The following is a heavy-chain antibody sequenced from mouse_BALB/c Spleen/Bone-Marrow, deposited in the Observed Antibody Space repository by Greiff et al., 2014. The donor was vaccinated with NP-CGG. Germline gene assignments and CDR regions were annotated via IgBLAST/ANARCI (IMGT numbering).Heavy chain of an antibody. CDR2: INSNGGST. Sequence: EVKLVESGGGLVQPGGSLKLSCAASGFTFSSYGMSWVRQTPDKRLELVATINSNGGSTYYPDSVKGRFTISRDNAKNTLYLQRRSLKSEDPARYYCARFCYFDYWGQGTSLTVSS. CDR3: ARFCYFDY. J-gene: IGHJ2*03. CDR1: GFTFSSYG. V-gene: IGHV5-6-3*01.